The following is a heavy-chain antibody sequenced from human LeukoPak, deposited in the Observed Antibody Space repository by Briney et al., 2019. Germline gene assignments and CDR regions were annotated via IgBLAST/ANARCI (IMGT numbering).Heavy chain of an antibody. CDR2: ISYDASER. CDR3: AKDFRGSGYNYGTVFDH. CDR1: GLTFSSYG. D-gene: IGHD5-18*01. Sequence: PGSSLRLSCEASGLTFSSYGMHWVRQAPGKGLEWVASISYDASERYYGDSVKGRFTISRDNSKTTLYLQINSLSAEDTALYYCAKDFRGSGYNYGTVFDHWGQGTLVTVSS. J-gene: IGHJ4*02. V-gene: IGHV3-30*18.